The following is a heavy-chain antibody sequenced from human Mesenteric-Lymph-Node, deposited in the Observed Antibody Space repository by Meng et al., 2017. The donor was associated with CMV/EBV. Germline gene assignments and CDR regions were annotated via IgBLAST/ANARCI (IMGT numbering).Heavy chain of an antibody. Sequence: GGSLRLSCAASGLTLDDYAFHWVRLRPGKGLEWVSSIDWSRGTTKYADSVKGRFTISRDNAGNSLFLQMDSLRVEDTAFYYCTRAQWLFNFFDYWGQGALVTVSS. CDR2: IDWSRGTT. CDR1: GLTLDDYA. CDR3: TRAQWLFNFFDY. J-gene: IGHJ4*02. D-gene: IGHD3-22*01. V-gene: IGHV3-9*01.